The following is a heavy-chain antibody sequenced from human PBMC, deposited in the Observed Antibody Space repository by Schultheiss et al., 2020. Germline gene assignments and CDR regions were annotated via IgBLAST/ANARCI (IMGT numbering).Heavy chain of an antibody. CDR1: GGSISSGGYY. J-gene: IGHJ4*02. Sequence: SETLSLTCTVSGGSISSGGYYWSWIRQHPGKGLEWIGYIYYSGSTYYNPSLKSRVTISVDTSKSQFSLRLSSVTAADTAVYYCARGHSITWYYLDSWGQGTLVNVSS. CDR3: ARGHSITWYYLDS. CDR2: IYYSGST. V-gene: IGHV4-61*08. D-gene: IGHD6-13*01.